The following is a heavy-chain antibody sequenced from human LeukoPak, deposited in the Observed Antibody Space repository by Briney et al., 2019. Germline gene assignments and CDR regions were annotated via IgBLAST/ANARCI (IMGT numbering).Heavy chain of an antibody. CDR3: ARDLRHRDYYYGMDV. CDR2: ISYDGSNK. V-gene: IGHV3-30-3*01. J-gene: IGHJ6*02. CDR1: GFTFSSYA. Sequence: GGSLRLSCAASGFTFSSYAMHWVRQAPGKGLEWVAVISYDGSNKYYADSVKGRFTISRDNSKNTLYQQMNSLRAEDTAVYYCARDLRHRDYYYGMDVWGQGTTVTVSS.